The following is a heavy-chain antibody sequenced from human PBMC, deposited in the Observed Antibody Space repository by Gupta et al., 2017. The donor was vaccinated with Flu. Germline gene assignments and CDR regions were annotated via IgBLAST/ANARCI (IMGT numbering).Heavy chain of an antibody. CDR3: ARRGTYFFDF. Sequence: QMQLQESGPSLVKPSQTLSLTCTVSGGSVNVFSYFWSWIRQHPGEGLEWIGYVHSSGTTYYNPSLRSRLMMSIDTSKNEFSLELTSVTAADTAMYYCARRGTYFFDFWGQGALVTVSS. D-gene: IGHD1-7*01. CDR2: VHSSGTT. V-gene: IGHV4-31*03. CDR1: GGSVNVFSYF. J-gene: IGHJ4*02.